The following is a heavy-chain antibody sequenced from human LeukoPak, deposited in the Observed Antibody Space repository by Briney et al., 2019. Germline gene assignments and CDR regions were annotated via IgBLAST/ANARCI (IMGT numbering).Heavy chain of an antibody. V-gene: IGHV1-69*05. CDR1: GGTFISYA. D-gene: IGHD6-13*01. J-gene: IGHJ4*02. CDR3: ARAGVGIAAAGTGGSFDY. Sequence: SVKVSCKASGGTFISYAISWVRQAPGQGLEWMGGIIPIFGTANYAQKFQGRVTITTDESTSTAYMELSSLRSEDTAVYYCARAGVGIAAAGTGGSFDYWGQGTLVTVSS. CDR2: IIPIFGTA.